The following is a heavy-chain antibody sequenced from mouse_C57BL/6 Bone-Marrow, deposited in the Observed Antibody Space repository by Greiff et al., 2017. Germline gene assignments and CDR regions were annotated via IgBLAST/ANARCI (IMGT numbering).Heavy chain of an antibody. CDR3: ARYILSYCGSSYFDY. CDR1: GFTFTDYY. Sequence: EVQLVESGGGLVQPGGSLSLSCAASGFTFTDYYMSWVRQPPGKALEWLGFIRNKANGYTTEYSASVKGRFTISRDNSQSILYLQMNALRAEDSATYYCARYILSYCGSSYFDYWGQGTTLTVSS. J-gene: IGHJ2*01. D-gene: IGHD1-1*01. CDR2: IRNKANGYTT. V-gene: IGHV7-3*01.